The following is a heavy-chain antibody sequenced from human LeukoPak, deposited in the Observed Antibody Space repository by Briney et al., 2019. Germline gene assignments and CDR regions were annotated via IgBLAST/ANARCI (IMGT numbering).Heavy chain of an antibody. CDR3: VRDRYDILTGYNDAFDI. D-gene: IGHD3-9*01. V-gene: IGHV3-7*01. CDR2: IKQDGSEK. CDR1: GFTFTTYW. J-gene: IGHJ3*02. Sequence: GGSLRLSCAASGFTFTTYWMSWVRQAPGKGLEWMANIKQDGSEKYYVDSVKGRFTISRDNAKNSLYLQMNSLRAEDTAVYYCVRDRYDILTGYNDAFDIRGQGTMVTVSS.